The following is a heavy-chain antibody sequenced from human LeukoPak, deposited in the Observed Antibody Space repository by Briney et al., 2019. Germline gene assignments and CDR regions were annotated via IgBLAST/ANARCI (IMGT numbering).Heavy chain of an antibody. CDR2: ISYDGSNK. Sequence: GGSLRLSCAASGFTFSSYGMHWVRQAPGKGLEWVAVISYDGSNKYYADSVKGRFTISRDNSKNTLYLQMNSLRAEDTAVYYCAKVGEDSREFDYWGQGTLVTVSS. V-gene: IGHV3-30*18. D-gene: IGHD3-22*01. CDR3: AKVGEDSREFDY. CDR1: GFTFSSYG. J-gene: IGHJ4*02.